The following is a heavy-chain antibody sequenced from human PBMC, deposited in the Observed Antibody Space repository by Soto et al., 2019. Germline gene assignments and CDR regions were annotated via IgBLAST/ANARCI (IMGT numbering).Heavy chain of an antibody. CDR2: SIPIFGTA. J-gene: IGHJ4*02. V-gene: IGHV1-69*01. CDR3: ARGPVRVVGYPFDY. Sequence: QVQLVQSGAEVKKPGSSGKVSCKASGGTFSSNATSWGRQAPVQGLAWMGGSIPIFGTANYAQKFQGRVTITADESTSTAYMELSILRSEDTAVYYCARGPVRVVGYPFDYWGQGTLVTVSS. CDR1: GGTFSSNA. D-gene: IGHD2-2*01.